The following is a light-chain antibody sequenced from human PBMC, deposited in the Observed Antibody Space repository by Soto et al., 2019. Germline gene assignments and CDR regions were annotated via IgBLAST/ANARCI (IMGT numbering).Light chain of an antibody. CDR3: TSYSSSSTLVL. V-gene: IGLV2-14*03. J-gene: IGLJ2*01. CDR1: SSDVGGYNY. CDR2: DVI. Sequence: QSALTQPASVSGSPGQSITISCTGTSSDVGGYNYVSWYQHHPGKAPKLMIYDVISRPSGVSNRFSGSKSGNTASLTISGLQAEDEADYYCTSYSSSSTLVLFGGGTKVTV.